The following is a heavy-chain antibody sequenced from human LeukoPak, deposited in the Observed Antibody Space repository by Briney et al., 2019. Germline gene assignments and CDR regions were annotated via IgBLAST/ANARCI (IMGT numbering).Heavy chain of an antibody. Sequence: GSSVKVSCKASGGTFSSYAISWARQAPGQGLEWMGRIVPIFGTANYAQKFQGRVTISTDESTSTAYMELSSLRSEDTAVYYCTRDKLGAAIVFDIWGQGTMVTVSS. V-gene: IGHV1-69*05. CDR2: IVPIFGTA. D-gene: IGHD1-26*01. CDR3: TRDKLGAAIVFDI. J-gene: IGHJ3*02. CDR1: GGTFSSYA.